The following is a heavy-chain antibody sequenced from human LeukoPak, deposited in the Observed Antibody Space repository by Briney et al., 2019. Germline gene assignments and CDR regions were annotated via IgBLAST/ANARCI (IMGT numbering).Heavy chain of an antibody. Sequence: SETLSLTCAVYGGSFSDYSWSWIRQPPGKGLEWIGYIYYSGSTNYNLSLKSRVTISVDTSKNQFSLKLSSVTAADTAVYYCARDVSAADGGAFDIWGQGTMVTVSS. CDR3: ARDVSAADGGAFDI. V-gene: IGHV4-59*01. CDR2: IYYSGST. J-gene: IGHJ3*02. CDR1: GGSFSDYS. D-gene: IGHD6-13*01.